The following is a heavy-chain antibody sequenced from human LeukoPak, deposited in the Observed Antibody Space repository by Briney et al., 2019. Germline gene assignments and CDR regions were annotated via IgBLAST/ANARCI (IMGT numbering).Heavy chain of an antibody. CDR2: TYYRSTWLN. CDR1: GDSVSSNSAA. D-gene: IGHD1-26*01. Sequence: SQTLSLTCAISGDSVSSNSAAWNWIRQSPSRGLEWLGRTYYRSTWLNDYAGSLKSRISINPDTSKNQFSLKLSSVTAADTAVYYCARARGYSGSYWGDAFDIWGQGTMVTVSS. V-gene: IGHV6-1*01. CDR3: ARARGYSGSYWGDAFDI. J-gene: IGHJ3*02.